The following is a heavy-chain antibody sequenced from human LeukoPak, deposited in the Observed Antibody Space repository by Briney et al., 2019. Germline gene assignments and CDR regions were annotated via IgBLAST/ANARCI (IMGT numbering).Heavy chain of an antibody. D-gene: IGHD3-10*01. CDR1: GYRFTSYW. CDR3: ARLPYGSGSYYFDY. V-gene: IGHV5-51*01. CDR2: IYPGDSDT. Sequence: GESLQISCKGSGYRFTSYWSGWGRQMPGKGLEWMGIIYPGDSDTRYSPSFQGQVTISADKSLSTAYLQWSSLKASDTAMYYCARLPYGSGSYYFDYWGQGTLVTVSS. J-gene: IGHJ4*02.